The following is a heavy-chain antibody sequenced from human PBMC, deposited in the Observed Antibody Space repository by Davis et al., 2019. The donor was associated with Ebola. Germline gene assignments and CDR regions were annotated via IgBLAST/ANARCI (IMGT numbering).Heavy chain of an antibody. CDR3: ARVNAATGYSRFDT. CDR1: GFTFDDYA. Sequence: PGGSLRLSCGASGFTFDDYAMTWVRQVPGKGLEWVSGINWNGSSSGYADSVKGRFTISRDNVKNSLYLRMNSLRVEDTALYHCARVNAATGYSRFDTWGQGTLVTVSS. J-gene: IGHJ5*01. V-gene: IGHV3-20*01. D-gene: IGHD3-9*01. CDR2: INWNGSSS.